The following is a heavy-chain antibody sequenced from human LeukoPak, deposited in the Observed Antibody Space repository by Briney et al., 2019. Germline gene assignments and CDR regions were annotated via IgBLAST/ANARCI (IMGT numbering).Heavy chain of an antibody. CDR1: GGSISSYY. D-gene: IGHD6-19*01. J-gene: IGHJ5*02. V-gene: IGHV4-59*08. Sequence: SETLSLTCTVSGGSISSYYWSWIRQPPGKGLEWIGYIYYSGSTNYNPSLKSRDTISVDTSKNQFSLKLSSVTAADTAVYYCARRSGYSSGWFDPWGQGTLVTVSS. CDR2: IYYSGST. CDR3: ARRSGYSSGWFDP.